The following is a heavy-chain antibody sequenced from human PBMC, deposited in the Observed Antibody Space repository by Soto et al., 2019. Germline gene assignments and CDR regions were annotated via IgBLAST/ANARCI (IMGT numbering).Heavy chain of an antibody. J-gene: IGHJ5*02. CDR1: GGSFSGYY. V-gene: IGHV4-34*01. CDR3: ARGSYCSGGSCYSRRWFDP. CDR2: INHSGST. Sequence: PWETLSLTCAVYGGSFSGYYWSWIRQPPGKGLEWIGEINHSGSTNYNPSLKSRVTISVDTSKNQFSLKLSSVTAADTAVYYCARGSYCSGGSCYSRRWFDPWGQGTLVTVSS. D-gene: IGHD2-15*01.